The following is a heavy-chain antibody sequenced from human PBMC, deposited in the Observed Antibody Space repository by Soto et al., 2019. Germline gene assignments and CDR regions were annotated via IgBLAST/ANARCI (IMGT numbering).Heavy chain of an antibody. V-gene: IGHV4-30-4*01. D-gene: IGHD3-22*01. CDR3: ATAAYDSPYYFDY. Sequence: SETLSLTCTVSGGSISSGDYYWSWIRQPPGKGLEWIGYIYYSGSTYYNPSLMSRVTISVDTSKNQFSLKLSSVTAADTAVYYCATAAYDSPYYFDYWGQGTLVTVSS. J-gene: IGHJ4*02. CDR1: GGSISSGDYY. CDR2: IYYSGST.